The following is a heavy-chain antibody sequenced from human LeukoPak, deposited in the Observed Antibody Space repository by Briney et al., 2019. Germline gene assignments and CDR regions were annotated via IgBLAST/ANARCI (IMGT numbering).Heavy chain of an antibody. Sequence: SGTLSLTCTVSGGSISSSSYYWGWIRQPPGQGLEWIGSIYYSGSTYYNPSLKSRVTTSVDTSKNQFSLKLSSVTAADTAVYYCARSEYYDFWSGIGGFDYWGQGTLVTVSS. CDR3: ARSEYYDFWSGIGGFDY. D-gene: IGHD3-3*01. CDR2: IYYSGST. J-gene: IGHJ4*02. V-gene: IGHV4-39*01. CDR1: GGSISSSSYY.